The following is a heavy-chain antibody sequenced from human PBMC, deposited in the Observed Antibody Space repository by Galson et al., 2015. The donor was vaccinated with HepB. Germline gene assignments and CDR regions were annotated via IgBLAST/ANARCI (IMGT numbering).Heavy chain of an antibody. Sequence: SVKVSCKASGGTFSTYAISWVRQAPGQGLEFMGGISPIFGTPNYALKFQGRVTITADESTNTAYMELSSLRSDDTAVYFCARLSEMAISAGWYFDLWGRGTLVTVSS. CDR3: ARLSEMAISAGWYFDL. V-gene: IGHV1-69*13. CDR2: ISPIFGTP. J-gene: IGHJ2*01. D-gene: IGHD5-24*01. CDR1: GGTFSTYA.